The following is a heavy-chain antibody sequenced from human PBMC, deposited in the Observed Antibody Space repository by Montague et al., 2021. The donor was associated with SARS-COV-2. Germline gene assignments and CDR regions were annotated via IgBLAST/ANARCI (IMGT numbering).Heavy chain of an antibody. CDR2: IYDSGRS. CDR1: GGSFSGYS. Sequence: SETLSLTCAVYGGSFSGYSWSWIRQPPGKGLEWIGEIYDSGRSNXNPTLKSRVTMSVDTAKNQFSLRLSSVTPADTAMYYCARGQRRTSRPYIVLGAASQRAFDYWGQGALVTVSS. V-gene: IGHV4-34*01. D-gene: IGHD2-21*02. CDR3: ARGQRRTSRPYIVLGAASQRAFDY. J-gene: IGHJ4*02.